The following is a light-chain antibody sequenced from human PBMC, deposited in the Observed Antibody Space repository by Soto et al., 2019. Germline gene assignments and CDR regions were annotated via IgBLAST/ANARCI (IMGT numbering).Light chain of an antibody. Sequence: QSALTQPAFVSGSPGQSITISCTGTSSDVGGYNDVSWYQQHPGKAPKLMIYDVINRPSGVSNRFSGSKSGNSASLTISGLQAEDEADYYCSSYTSSSTYVVFGGGTELTVL. CDR3: SSYTSSSTYVV. J-gene: IGLJ2*01. CDR2: DVI. V-gene: IGLV2-14*03. CDR1: SSDVGGYND.